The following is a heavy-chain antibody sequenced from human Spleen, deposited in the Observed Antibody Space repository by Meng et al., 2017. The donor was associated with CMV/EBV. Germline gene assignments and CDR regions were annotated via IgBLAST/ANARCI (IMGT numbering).Heavy chain of an antibody. CDR3: AGDILFDYYYGMDV. V-gene: IGHV1-2*02. D-gene: IGHD3-9*01. CDR1: GYPFTGYS. CDR2: INPNSAGT. J-gene: IGHJ6*02. Sequence: FGYPFTGYSMHWVRRAPGQGLEWMGWINPNSAGTNYAQKFQGRVTMTRDTSISTAYMQLSRLRSDDTAVYYCAGDILFDYYYGMDVWGQGTTVTVSS.